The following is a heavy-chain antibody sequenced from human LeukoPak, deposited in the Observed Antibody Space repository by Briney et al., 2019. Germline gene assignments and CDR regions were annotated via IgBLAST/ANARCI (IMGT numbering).Heavy chain of an antibody. CDR1: GFTFNNYW. J-gene: IGHJ4*02. CDR2: IKTNGSET. V-gene: IGHV3-7*01. D-gene: IGHD3-9*01. CDR3: VRNLPGAGY. Sequence: GGSLRLSCAASGFTFNNYWLSWVRQAPGKGLEWVANIKTNGSETYYVDAVKGRFTISRDNAKNSLYLQMNNLRVEDTAVYYCVRNLPGAGYWGQGTLVIVSS.